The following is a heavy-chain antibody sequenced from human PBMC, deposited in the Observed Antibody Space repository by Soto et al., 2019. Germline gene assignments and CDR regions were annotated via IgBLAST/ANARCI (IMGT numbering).Heavy chain of an antibody. CDR2: INHSGST. Sequence: QVQLQQWGAGLLKPSETLSLTCAVYGGSFSGYYWSWIRQPPGQGLEWVGEINHSGSTNYNPSLKSRVTIPVDTSKNQFSLKLSSVTAADTAVYYCARGVGYDFWSGYLNWFDPWGQGTPVTVSS. D-gene: IGHD3-3*01. CDR1: GGSFSGYY. CDR3: ARGVGYDFWSGYLNWFDP. J-gene: IGHJ5*02. V-gene: IGHV4-34*01.